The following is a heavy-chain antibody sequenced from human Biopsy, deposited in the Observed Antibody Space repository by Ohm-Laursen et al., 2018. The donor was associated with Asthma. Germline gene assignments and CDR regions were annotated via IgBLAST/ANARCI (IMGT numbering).Heavy chain of an antibody. J-gene: IGHJ4*02. V-gene: IGHV1-69*13. CDR2: INSVFGTT. CDR1: GGTFNTSV. Sequence: SVKASCKSLGGTFNTSVIGWVRQAPGQGLEWMGGINSVFGTTTYPQKFQDRVTITADDSTSTVYMELSSLRSEDTAVYYCARKAGSCISRTCYSLDFWGQGTLVTVSS. CDR3: ARKAGSCISRTCYSLDF. D-gene: IGHD2-2*01.